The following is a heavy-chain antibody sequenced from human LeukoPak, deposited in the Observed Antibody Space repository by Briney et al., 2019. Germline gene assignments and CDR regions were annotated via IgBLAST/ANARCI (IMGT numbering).Heavy chain of an antibody. J-gene: IGHJ4*02. CDR2: IYYTGST. CDR3: ARDFASGRDGPFDY. D-gene: IGHD6-19*01. V-gene: IGHV4-31*03. Sequence: PSETLSLTCTVSGGSISSVGYYWSWIRQHPGKGLEWIGYIYYTGSTYYNPSLESRVTISVDTSKNQFSLKVRSVTAADTAVSYCARDFASGRDGPFDYWGQGTLVTVSS. CDR1: GGSISSVGYY.